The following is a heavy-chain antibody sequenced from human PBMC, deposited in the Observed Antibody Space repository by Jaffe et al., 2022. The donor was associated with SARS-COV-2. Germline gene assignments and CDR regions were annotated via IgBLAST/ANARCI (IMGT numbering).Heavy chain of an antibody. J-gene: IGHJ4*02. V-gene: IGHV1-69*12. D-gene: IGHD2-8*01. CDR3: ATDLVAGYCYNGVCQAC. Sequence: QVQLVQSGAEVRKPGSSVKVSCKASGDTFSRDPISWVRQAPGQGLEWMGGIIPSFGTANYAQKFQGRVTITADEHTTTAYMELSSLRFADTAVYYCATDLVAGYCYNGVCQACWGQGTLVTVSS. CDR1: GDTFSRDP. CDR2: IIPSFGTA.